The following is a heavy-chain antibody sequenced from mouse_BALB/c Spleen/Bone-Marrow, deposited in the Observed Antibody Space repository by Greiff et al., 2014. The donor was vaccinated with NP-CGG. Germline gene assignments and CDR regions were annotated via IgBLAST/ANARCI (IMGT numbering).Heavy chain of an antibody. V-gene: IGHV1-4*01. CDR3: AREARTGAWFAY. CDR1: GYTFTNYT. J-gene: IGHJ3*01. Sequence: VQLQQSGAELARPGASVKMSCKASGYTFTNYTMQWIRQRPGQGLEWIGYIVPSSDYTNYNQSFKDKATLTADKSSSTAYMQLNSLTSEDFAVYYGAREARTGAWFAYWGQGTLVTVSA. CDR2: IVPSSDYT. D-gene: IGHD4-1*01.